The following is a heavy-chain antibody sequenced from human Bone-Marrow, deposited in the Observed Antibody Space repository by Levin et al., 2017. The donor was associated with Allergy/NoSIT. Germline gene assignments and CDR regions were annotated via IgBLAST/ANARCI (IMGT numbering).Heavy chain of an antibody. V-gene: IGHV3-74*03. CDR1: GFTFSTYW. D-gene: IGHD2-21*02. CDR2: IKNDGSTI. J-gene: IGHJ4*02. Sequence: GGSLRLSCAASGFTFSTYWMHWFRQAPGKGLVWVSRIKNDGSTITYADSVMGRFTISRDNAKNTLYLQMTSLGADDTAVDYCARSRSGGDADAWGQGALVSVSS. CDR3: ARSRSGGDADA.